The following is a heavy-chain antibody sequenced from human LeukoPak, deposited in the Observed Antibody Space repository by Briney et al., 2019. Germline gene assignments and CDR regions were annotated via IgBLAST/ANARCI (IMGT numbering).Heavy chain of an antibody. CDR2: ISYDGSNK. CDR3: ARAGDGTEDY. CDR1: GFTFSSYA. Sequence: GRSLRLSCAASGFTFSSYAMHWVRQAPGKGLEWVAVISYDGSNKYYADSVKGRFTISRDNSKNTLYLQMNSLRAEDTAVYYCARAGDGTEDYWGQGTLVTVSS. J-gene: IGHJ4*02. D-gene: IGHD6-13*01. V-gene: IGHV3-30*04.